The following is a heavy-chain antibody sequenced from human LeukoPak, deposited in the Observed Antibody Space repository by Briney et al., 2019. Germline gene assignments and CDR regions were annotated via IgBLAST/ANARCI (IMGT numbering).Heavy chain of an antibody. V-gene: IGHV4-34*01. Sequence: SETLSLTCAVYGGSFNGYYWSWIRQPPGKGLEWIGEINHSGSTNYNPSLKSRVTISVDTSKNQFSLKLSSVTAADTAVYYCARGAPRNSSFFDYWGQGTPVTVSS. CDR3: ARGAPRNSSFFDY. CDR1: GGSFNGYY. J-gene: IGHJ4*02. D-gene: IGHD6-6*01. CDR2: INHSGST.